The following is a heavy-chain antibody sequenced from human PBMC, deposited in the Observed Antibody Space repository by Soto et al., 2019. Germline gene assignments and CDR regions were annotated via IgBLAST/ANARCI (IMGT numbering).Heavy chain of an antibody. CDR2: ISGSGATT. CDR3: ARDLMAVTTSGY. J-gene: IGHJ4*02. D-gene: IGHD4-17*01. CDR1: GFTLSSYA. V-gene: IGHV3-23*01. Sequence: EEQLLESGGGLVQPGGSLRLSCVASGFTLSSYAMSWVRQAPGKGLEWVSGISGSGATTYYADSVKGRFTISRDNSRNRLSLQMNNLRAEDTAVYYCARDLMAVTTSGYWGQGTLVTVSS.